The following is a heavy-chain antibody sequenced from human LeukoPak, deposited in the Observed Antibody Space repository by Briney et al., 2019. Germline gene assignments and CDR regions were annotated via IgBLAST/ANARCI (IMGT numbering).Heavy chain of an antibody. Sequence: QAGGTLRLSCAASGFTFSSYGMHWARQAPGKGLEWVAVISYDGSNKYYADSVKGRFTISRDNSKNTLYLRMNSLRAEDTAVYYCARARPDGSGGSWPDAFDIWGQGTMVTVSS. CDR1: GFTFSSYG. CDR3: ARARPDGSGGSWPDAFDI. CDR2: ISYDGSNK. D-gene: IGHD2-15*01. J-gene: IGHJ3*02. V-gene: IGHV3-30*03.